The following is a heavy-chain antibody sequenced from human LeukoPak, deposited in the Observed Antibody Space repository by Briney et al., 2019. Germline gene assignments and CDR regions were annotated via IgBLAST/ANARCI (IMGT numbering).Heavy chain of an antibody. D-gene: IGHD5-18*01. V-gene: IGHV3-7*01. Sequence: PGGSLRLSCVASGFTFTNYWMSWVRPVPGKGLGWVANIKQDGSEELYADSVRGRYTISRDNAKNSLYLQMNSLRAEDTAVYHCARGYSYGLAPFDYWGQGTLVPVSS. CDR2: IKQDGSEE. CDR1: GFTFTNYW. CDR3: ARGYSYGLAPFDY. J-gene: IGHJ4*02.